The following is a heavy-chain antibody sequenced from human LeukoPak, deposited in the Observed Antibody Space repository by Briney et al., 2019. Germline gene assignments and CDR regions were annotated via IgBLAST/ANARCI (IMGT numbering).Heavy chain of an antibody. CDR1: GFTFRSYW. D-gene: IGHD5-24*01. CDR2: VIRDGSFT. Sequence: GGSLRLSCAAPGFTFRSYWMHWVRHAPGKGLEWVSRVIRDGSFTNYADSVKGRFTISGDNAKNTLYLQMSSLRAEDTAVYFCVRDGDDFNFDYWGQGSLVTVSS. CDR3: VRDGDDFNFDY. J-gene: IGHJ4*02. V-gene: IGHV3-74*01.